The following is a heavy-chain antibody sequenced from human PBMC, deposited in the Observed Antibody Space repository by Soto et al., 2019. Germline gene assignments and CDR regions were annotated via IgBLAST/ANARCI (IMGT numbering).Heavy chain of an antibody. Sequence: QVQLQESGPGLVKPSGTLSLICAVSGGSITSTNWCTWVRQPPGKGLEWIGKIYNSGSTNYKPPLKSPVTVSVDKSTNQFSLQPTSVTVDDTAFYYCAIGGTTVTRFQHWGQGTLVIVSS. V-gene: IGHV4-4*02. CDR3: AIGGTTVTRFQH. CDR2: IYNSGST. J-gene: IGHJ1*01. D-gene: IGHD4-17*01. CDR1: GGSITSTNW.